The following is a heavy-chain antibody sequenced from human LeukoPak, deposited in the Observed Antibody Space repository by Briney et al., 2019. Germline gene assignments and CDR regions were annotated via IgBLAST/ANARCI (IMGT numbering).Heavy chain of an antibody. J-gene: IGHJ4*02. CDR1: GGSISSYY. V-gene: IGHV4-34*01. CDR2: INHSGST. D-gene: IGHD1-7*01. CDR3: ARLRRYNWNYGPLVDY. Sequence: SETLSLTCTVSGGSISSYYWSWIRQPAGKGLEWIGEINHSGSTNYNPSLKSRVTISVDTSKNQFSLKLSSVTAADTAVYYCARLRRYNWNYGPLVDYWGQGTLVTVSS.